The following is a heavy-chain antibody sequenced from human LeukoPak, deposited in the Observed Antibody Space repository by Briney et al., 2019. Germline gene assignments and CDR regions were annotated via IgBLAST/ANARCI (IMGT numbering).Heavy chain of an antibody. CDR2: IYYSGST. V-gene: IGHV4-59*01. CDR1: GGSISSYY. CDR3: ASANYYYYYYMDV. J-gene: IGHJ6*03. Sequence: SETLSLTCTVSGGSISSYYWSWIRPPPGKGLEWIGYIYYSGSTNYNPSLKSRVTISVDTSKNEVSLKLRSVTAADTAVYYCASANYYYYYYMDVWGKGTTVTVSS.